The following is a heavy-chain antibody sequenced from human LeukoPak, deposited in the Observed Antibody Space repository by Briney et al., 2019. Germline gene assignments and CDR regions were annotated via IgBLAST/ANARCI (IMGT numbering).Heavy chain of an antibody. CDR2: ISSSGSTI. CDR3: ARDDYGSGSYFMDV. D-gene: IGHD3-10*01. J-gene: IGHJ6*03. Sequence: GGSLRLSCAASGFTFSSYEMNWVRQAPGKGLEWVSYISSSGSTIYYADSVKGRFTISRDNAKNSLYLQMNSLRAEDTAVYYCARDDYGSGSYFMDVWGKGTTVTISS. CDR1: GFTFSSYE. V-gene: IGHV3-48*03.